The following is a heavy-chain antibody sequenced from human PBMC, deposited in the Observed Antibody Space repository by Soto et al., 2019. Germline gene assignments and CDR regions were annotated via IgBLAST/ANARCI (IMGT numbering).Heavy chain of an antibody. CDR2: IYPSDSDT. V-gene: IGHV5-51*01. D-gene: IGHD3-3*01. J-gene: IGHJ4*02. Sequence: GESLKISCKGSGYNFAGYWIAWVRQMPGKGLELMGIIYPSDSDTRYRPSFQGQVTISADKSISSAYLQWSSLRASDTAMYYCASGGVSTRTFDSWGQGTPVTVSS. CDR1: GYNFAGYW. CDR3: ASGGVSTRTFDS.